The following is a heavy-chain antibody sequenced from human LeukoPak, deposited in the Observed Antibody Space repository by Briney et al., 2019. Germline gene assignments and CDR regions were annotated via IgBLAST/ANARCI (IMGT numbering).Heavy chain of an antibody. J-gene: IGHJ5*01. D-gene: IGHD1-1*01. CDR2: IFYSGST. Sequence: SETLSLTCTVSGGSINSTGSDWGWIRQPPGKGLEWIGSIFYSGSTYYDPSLKSRVTISGDTSKNQFSLRLSSVTAADTAVYYCARDRTGNNWFDPWGQGTLVTVSS. V-gene: IGHV4-39*07. CDR3: ARDRTGNNWFDP. CDR1: GGSINSTGSD.